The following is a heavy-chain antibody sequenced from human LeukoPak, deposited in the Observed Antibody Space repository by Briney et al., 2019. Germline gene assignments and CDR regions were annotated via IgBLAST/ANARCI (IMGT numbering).Heavy chain of an antibody. V-gene: IGHV4-39*07. J-gene: IGHJ5*02. CDR1: GGSISSSSYY. Sequence: SETLSLTCTVSGGSISSSSYYWGWIRQPPGKGLEWIGSIYYSGSTYYNPSLKSRVTISVDTSKNQFSLKLSSVTAADTAVYYCARGITMVMGQFDPWGQGTLVTVSS. CDR3: ARGITMVMGQFDP. CDR2: IYYSGST. D-gene: IGHD3-10*01.